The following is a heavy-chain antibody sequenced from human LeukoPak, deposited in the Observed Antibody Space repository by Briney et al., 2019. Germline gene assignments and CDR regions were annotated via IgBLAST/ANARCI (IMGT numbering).Heavy chain of an antibody. V-gene: IGHV3-23*01. CDR2: ISGSGGST. J-gene: IGHJ6*02. CDR3: ARDPGWYDYYGMDV. Sequence: PGGSLRLSCAASGFTFSSYAMSWVRQAPGKGLEWVSAISGSGGSTYYADSVKGRFTISRDNAKNTLYLQMNSLRTEDTAVYYCARDPGWYDYYGMDVWGQGTTVTVSS. CDR1: GFTFSSYA. D-gene: IGHD6-19*01.